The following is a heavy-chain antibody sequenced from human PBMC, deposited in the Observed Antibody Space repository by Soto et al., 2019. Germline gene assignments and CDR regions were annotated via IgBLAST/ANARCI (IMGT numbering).Heavy chain of an antibody. CDR1: GFTFSSYG. D-gene: IGHD5-12*01. J-gene: IGHJ5*02. CDR3: ARDSHRRMATIGGVNWFDP. V-gene: IGHV3-33*01. CDR2: IWYDGSNK. Sequence: QVQLVESGGGVVQPGRSLRLSCAASGFTFSSYGMHWVRQAPGKGLEWVAVIWYDGSNKYYADSVKGRFTISRDNSKNTLYLQMNSLRAEDTAVYYCARDSHRRMATIGGVNWFDPWGQGTLVIVSS.